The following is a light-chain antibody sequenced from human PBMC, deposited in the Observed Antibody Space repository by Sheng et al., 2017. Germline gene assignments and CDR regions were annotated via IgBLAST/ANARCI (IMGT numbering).Light chain of an antibody. CDR3: QQYGSSPWT. CDR1: QSVSSY. J-gene: IGKJ1*01. Sequence: EIVLTQSPGTLSLSPGERATLSCRASQSVSSYLAWYQQKPGQAPRLLMYGASNRATGIPDRFSGSGSGTDFTLTISRLEPEDFAVYYCQQYGSSPWTFGQGTKVEI. V-gene: IGKV3-20*01. CDR2: GAS.